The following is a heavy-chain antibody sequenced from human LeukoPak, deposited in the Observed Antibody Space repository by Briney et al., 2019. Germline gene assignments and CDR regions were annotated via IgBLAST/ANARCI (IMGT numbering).Heavy chain of an antibody. CDR3: AKCSSTSCYYYYYYMDV. Sequence: PGGSLGLSCAASGFTFSSYGMHWVRQGPGKGLEWVAFIRYDGSNEYYADSVKGRFTISRDNSKNTLYLQMNSLRAEDTAVYYCAKCSSTSCYYYYYYMDVWGKGTTVTISS. CDR1: GFTFSSYG. CDR2: IRYDGSNE. J-gene: IGHJ6*03. D-gene: IGHD2-2*01. V-gene: IGHV3-30*02.